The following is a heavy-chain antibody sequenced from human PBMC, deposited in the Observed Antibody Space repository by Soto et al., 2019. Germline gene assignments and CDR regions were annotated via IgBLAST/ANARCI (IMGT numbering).Heavy chain of an antibody. V-gene: IGHV4-4*02. CDR3: AGGITVAGPSRDGFDI. J-gene: IGHJ3*02. CDR1: SGSISSSNW. D-gene: IGHD6-19*01. Sequence: SETLSLTCAVSSGSISSSNWWSWVRQPPGKGLEWIGEIYHSGSTNYNPSLKSRVTISVDKSTNQFSLKLSSVTAADTAVYYCAGGITVAGPSRDGFDIWGQGTMVTVS. CDR2: IYHSGST.